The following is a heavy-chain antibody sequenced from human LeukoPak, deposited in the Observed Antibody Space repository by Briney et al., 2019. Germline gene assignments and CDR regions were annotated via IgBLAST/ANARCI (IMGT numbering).Heavy chain of an antibody. J-gene: IGHJ6*03. CDR2: ISGSSSYI. D-gene: IGHD6-13*01. CDR3: TTIAAAGTFYYYYMDV. CDR1: GFTFSNS. Sequence: GGSLRLSCAVSGFTFSNSMNWVRQAPGKGLEWVSSISGSSSYIYYADSVKGRFTISRHNAKNSLYLQMNSLKTEDTAVYYCTTIAAAGTFYYYYMDVWGKGTTVTVSS. V-gene: IGHV3-21*03.